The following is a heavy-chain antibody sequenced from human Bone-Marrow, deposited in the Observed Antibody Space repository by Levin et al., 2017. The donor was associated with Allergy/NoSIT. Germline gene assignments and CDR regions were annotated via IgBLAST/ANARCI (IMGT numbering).Heavy chain of an antibody. CDR2: ISYHGNNK. D-gene: IGHD6-6*01. CDR3: AREDEQLVTSGYPGMDV. Sequence: GGSLRLSCAASGFSFSTSPMHWLRQAPGKGLEWVAAISYHGNNKYYTDSVRGRFTISRDNSEITLYLQLDSLRTEDTAVYYCAREDEQLVTSGYPGMDVWGQGTTVTVSS. V-gene: IGHV3-30*04. CDR1: GFSFSTSP. J-gene: IGHJ6*02.